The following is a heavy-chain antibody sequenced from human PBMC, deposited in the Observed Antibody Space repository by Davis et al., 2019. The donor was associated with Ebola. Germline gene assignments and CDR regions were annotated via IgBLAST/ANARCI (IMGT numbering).Heavy chain of an antibody. CDR1: GGSISRYH. CDR3: ARIRPRTRYCSSDTCYSFLDY. V-gene: IGHV4-59*12. D-gene: IGHD2-15*01. Sequence: SETLSLTCTVSGGSISRYHWTWIRQPPGKGLEWIGYIYYTGSTTYNPSLKSRVTISVDPSKNQFSLKLRSVTAADTAVYYCARIRPRTRYCSSDTCYSFLDYWDQGALVTVSS. J-gene: IGHJ4*02. CDR2: IYYTGST.